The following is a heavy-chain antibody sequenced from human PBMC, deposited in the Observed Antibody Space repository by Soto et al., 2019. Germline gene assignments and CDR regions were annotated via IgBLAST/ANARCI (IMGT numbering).Heavy chain of an antibody. CDR1: GFTFSSYA. J-gene: IGHJ4*02. D-gene: IGHD2-2*01. CDR3: AKVPGYCSSTSCYWEDTDY. Sequence: EVQLLESGGGLVQPGGSLRLSCAASGFTFSSYAMSWVRQAPGKGLEWVSAISGSGGSTYYADSVKGRFTISRDNSKNTLYLQMNSLRADDTAVYYCAKVPGYCSSTSCYWEDTDYWGQGTLVTVSS. V-gene: IGHV3-23*01. CDR2: ISGSGGST.